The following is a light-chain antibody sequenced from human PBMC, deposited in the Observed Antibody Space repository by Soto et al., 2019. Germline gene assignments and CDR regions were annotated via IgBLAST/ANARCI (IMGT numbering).Light chain of an antibody. CDR2: GVN. CDR3: SSYTSSTTYV. J-gene: IGLJ1*01. V-gene: IGLV2-14*01. Sequence: QSVLTQPASVSGSPGQSITISCTGTGSDIGDYNYVSWYQQRPEKAPELMIYGVNKRPPGVSNRFSGSKSGNTASLTISGLQAEDEADYYCSSYTSSTTYVFGTGTKVTVL. CDR1: GSDIGDYNY.